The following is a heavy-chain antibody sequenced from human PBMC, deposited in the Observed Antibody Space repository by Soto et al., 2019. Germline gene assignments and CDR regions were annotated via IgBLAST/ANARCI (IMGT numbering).Heavy chain of an antibody. D-gene: IGHD6-6*01. CDR2: LSGSGGST. J-gene: IGHJ4*02. CDR3: AKGSWPYSSSDFFVY. V-gene: IGHV3-23*01. Sequence: GGSLRLSCAASGFTFSSYAMSWVRQAPGKGLEWVSTLSGSGGSTYYADSVKGRFTISRDNSKNTLYLQMNSLRAEDTAIYYCAKGSWPYSSSDFFVYWGQGTLVTVSS. CDR1: GFTFSSYA.